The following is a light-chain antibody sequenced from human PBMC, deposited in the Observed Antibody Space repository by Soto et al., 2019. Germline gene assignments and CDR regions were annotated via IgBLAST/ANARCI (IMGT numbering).Light chain of an antibody. CDR1: QDISIF. CDR3: QHYNSYSEA. Sequence: DIQMTQSPSSLSASVGDRVTITCRASQDISIFLAWYQQKPGKVPQLLIFGASTLHSGVPSRFSGSGSGTDFTLTISSLQPDDFATYYCQHYNSYSEAFGQGTKVDIK. CDR2: GAS. J-gene: IGKJ1*01. V-gene: IGKV1-27*01.